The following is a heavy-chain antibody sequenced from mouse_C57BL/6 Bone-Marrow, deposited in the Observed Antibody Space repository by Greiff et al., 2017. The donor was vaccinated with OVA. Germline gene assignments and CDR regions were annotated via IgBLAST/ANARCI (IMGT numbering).Heavy chain of an antibody. V-gene: IGHV1-5*01. CDR2: IYPGNSDT. CDR1: GYTFTSYW. J-gene: IGHJ3*01. D-gene: IGHD1-1*02. CDR3: TRWNMVRAWFAY. Sequence: VHVKQSGTVLARPGASVKMSCKTSGYTFTSYWMHWVKQRPGQGLEWIGAIYPGNSDTSYNQKFKGKAKLTAVTSASTAYMELSSLTNEDSAVYYCTRWNMVRAWFAYWGQGTLVTVSA.